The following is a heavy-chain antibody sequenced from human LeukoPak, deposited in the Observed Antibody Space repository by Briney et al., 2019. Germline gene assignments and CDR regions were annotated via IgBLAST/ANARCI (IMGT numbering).Heavy chain of an antibody. J-gene: IGHJ4*02. CDR1: GSTFSTYD. D-gene: IGHD2-2*01. CDR3: ARGIVPAAFDY. Sequence: GGSLRLSCTASGSTFSTYDMNWVRQAPGKGLEWVSSISSSAHHIAYADSVKGRFTISRDNAKNALYLQVNSLRAEDTAVYYCARGIVPAAFDYWGQGTLVTVSS. V-gene: IGHV3-21*01. CDR2: ISSSAHHI.